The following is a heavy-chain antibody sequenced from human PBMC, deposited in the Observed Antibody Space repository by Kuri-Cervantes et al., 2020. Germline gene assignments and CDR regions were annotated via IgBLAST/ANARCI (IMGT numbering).Heavy chain of an antibody. Sequence: LKISCAASGFTFSSHWMHWVRQAPGKGRVWVSHMNNDGGTTTYANSVKGRFPISRDNSKKTLYLQMNSLRAEHTAIYYCAKDPYNSGWWAYNWFDPWGQGTLVTVSS. D-gene: IGHD6-19*01. CDR3: AKDPYNSGWWAYNWFDP. CDR1: GFTFSSHW. J-gene: IGHJ5*02. V-gene: IGHV3-74*01. CDR2: MNNDGGTT.